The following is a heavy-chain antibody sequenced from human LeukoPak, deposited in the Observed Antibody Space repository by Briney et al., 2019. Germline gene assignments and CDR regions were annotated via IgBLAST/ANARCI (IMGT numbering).Heavy chain of an antibody. D-gene: IGHD3-10*01. CDR1: GYTFTSYY. V-gene: IGHV1-2*02. Sequence: ASVKVSCKASGYTFTSYYMHWVRQAPGQGLEWMGWINPNSGGTNYAQKFQGRVTMTRDTSISTAYMELSRLRSDDTAVYYCARRSVLLWFGYYYYMDVWGKGTTVTISS. J-gene: IGHJ6*03. CDR2: INPNSGGT. CDR3: ARRSVLLWFGYYYYMDV.